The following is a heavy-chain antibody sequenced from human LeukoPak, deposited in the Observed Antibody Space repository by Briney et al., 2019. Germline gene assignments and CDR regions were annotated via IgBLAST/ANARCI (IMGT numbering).Heavy chain of an antibody. CDR1: GGSFRGYY. D-gene: IGHD2-2*01. J-gene: IGHJ5*02. Sequence: SETLSFTCAVYGGSFRGYYWSWIRQPPGKGLEWIGEINHSGSTNYNPSLKSRVTISVDTSKNQFSLKLSSVTAADTAVYYCARGLVVPAVLSPWGQGTLVTVSS. CDR3: ARGLVVPAVLSP. V-gene: IGHV4-34*01. CDR2: INHSGST.